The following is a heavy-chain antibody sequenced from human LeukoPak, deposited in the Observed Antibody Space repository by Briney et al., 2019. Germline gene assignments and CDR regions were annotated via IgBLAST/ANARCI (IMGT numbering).Heavy chain of an antibody. CDR3: ERWPQHIVGATQAFDI. D-gene: IGHD1-26*01. CDR2: IYTSGST. CDR1: GGSISSYY. Sequence: SSETLSLTCTVSGGSISSYYWSWIRQPAGKGLEWIGRIYTSGSTNYNPSLKSRVTISVDKSKNQFSLKLSSVTAADTAVYYCERWPQHIVGATQAFDIWGQGTMVTVSS. J-gene: IGHJ3*02. V-gene: IGHV4-4*07.